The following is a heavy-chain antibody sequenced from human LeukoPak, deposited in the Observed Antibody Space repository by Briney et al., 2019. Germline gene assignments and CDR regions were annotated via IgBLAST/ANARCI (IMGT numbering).Heavy chain of an antibody. J-gene: IGHJ4*02. CDR2: TNVANDYT. V-gene: IGHV1-3*01. CDR3: ARDDFSTYAGLNYFDY. D-gene: IGHD4-11*01. Sequence: GASVKVSCKASGYTFTHYAVHWVRQAPGQRLEWMGWTNVANDYTESSQKFQDRFIITSDPSATTVYMELSNLRSEDTAVYYCARDDFSTYAGLNYFDYWGQGSLVTVSS. CDR1: GYTFTHYA.